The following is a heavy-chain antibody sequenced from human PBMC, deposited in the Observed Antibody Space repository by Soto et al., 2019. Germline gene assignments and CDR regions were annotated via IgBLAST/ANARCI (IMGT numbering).Heavy chain of an antibody. CDR3: ARRSRDYYYYGMDV. J-gene: IGHJ6*02. V-gene: IGHV1-18*01. Sequence: GASVKVSCKASGYTFTSYGISWVRQAPGQGLEWMGWISAYNGNTNYAQKLQGRVTMTTDTSTSTAYMELRSLRSDDTAVYYCARRSRDYYYYGMDVWGQGTTVTVSS. CDR2: ISAYNGNT. CDR1: GYTFTSYG.